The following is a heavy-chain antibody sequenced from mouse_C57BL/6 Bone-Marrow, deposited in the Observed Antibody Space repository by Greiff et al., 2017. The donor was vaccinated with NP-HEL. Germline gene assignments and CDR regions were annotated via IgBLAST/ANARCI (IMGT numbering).Heavy chain of an antibody. Sequence: EVQFVESGGGLVKPGGSLKLSCAASGFTFSSYAMSWVRQTPDKRLEWVATISPGGSYTYYPDNVKGRFTLSRDNAKNNLYLQMSQLKSEDTARYYCARRGLYYDYFCWYDDVWGTGTTVTVSS. V-gene: IGHV5-4*01. CDR1: GFTFSSYA. CDR2: ISPGGSYT. J-gene: IGHJ1*03. D-gene: IGHD2-4*01. CDR3: ARRGLYYDYFCWYDDV.